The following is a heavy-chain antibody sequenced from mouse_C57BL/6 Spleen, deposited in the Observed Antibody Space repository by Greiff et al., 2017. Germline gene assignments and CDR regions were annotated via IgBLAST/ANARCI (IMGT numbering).Heavy chain of an antibody. CDR1: GYSFTDYN. V-gene: IGHV1-39*01. D-gene: IGHD1-1*01. J-gene: IGHJ1*03. Sequence: EVQLQQSGPELVKPGASVKISCKASGYSFTDYNMNWVKQSNGKSLEWIGVINPNYGTTSYNQKFKGKATLTVDQSSSTAYMQLNSLTSEDSAVDDCALYYGSRGYFDVWGTGTTVTVSS. CDR2: INPNYGTT. CDR3: ALYYGSRGYFDV.